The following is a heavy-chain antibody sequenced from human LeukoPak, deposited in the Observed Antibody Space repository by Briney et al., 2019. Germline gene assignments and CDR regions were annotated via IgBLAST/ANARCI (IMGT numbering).Heavy chain of an antibody. J-gene: IGHJ4*02. Sequence: GESLKISCAASEFSVGSNYMTWVRQAPGKGLEWVSLIYSGGSTYYADSVKGRFTISRDNSKNTLYLQMNSLRAEDTAVYYCARHVAVAGAYQPAFDYWGQGTLVTVSS. CDR2: IYSGGST. V-gene: IGHV3-66*04. D-gene: IGHD6-19*01. CDR1: EFSVGSNY. CDR3: ARHVAVAGAYQPAFDY.